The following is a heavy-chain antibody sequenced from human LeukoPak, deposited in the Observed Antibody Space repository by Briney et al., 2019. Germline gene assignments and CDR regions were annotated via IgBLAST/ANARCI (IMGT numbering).Heavy chain of an antibody. CDR2: ISSSSSYI. D-gene: IGHD3-22*01. CDR1: GFTFSSYS. J-gene: IGHJ4*02. CDR3: ARAPAGGYDSSGYYYGNLYYFDY. V-gene: IGHV3-21*01. Sequence: PGGSLRLSCAASGFTFSSYSMNWVRQAPGKGLEWVSSISSSSSYIYYADSVKGRFTISRDNAKNSLYLQMNSLRAEDTAVYYCARAPAGGYDSSGYYYGNLYYFDYWGQGTLVTVSS.